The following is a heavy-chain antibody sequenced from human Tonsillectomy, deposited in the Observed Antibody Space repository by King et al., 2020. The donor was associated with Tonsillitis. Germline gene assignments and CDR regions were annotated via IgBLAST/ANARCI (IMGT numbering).Heavy chain of an antibody. CDR3: ARADLLAAHFDY. CDR2: IYHSGST. V-gene: IGHV4-30-2*01. D-gene: IGHD6-13*01. Sequence: QLQESGSGLVKPSQTLSLTCAVSGGSISSGGYSWSWIRQPPGKGLEWIGYIYHSGSTYYNPSLKSRVTISVDRSKNQFSLKLSSVTAADTAVYYCARADLLAAHFDYWGQGTLATVSS. J-gene: IGHJ4*02. CDR1: GGSISSGGYS.